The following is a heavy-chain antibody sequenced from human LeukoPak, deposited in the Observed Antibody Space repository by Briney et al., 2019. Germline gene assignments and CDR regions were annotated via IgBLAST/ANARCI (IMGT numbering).Heavy chain of an antibody. CDR1: GGSISSYY. V-gene: IGHV4-4*07. Sequence: SETLSLTCTVSGGSISSYYWSWIRQPAGKGLEWIGRIYSSGSINYNPSLKSRVNISVDKSKKQFSLKLSSVPAADTAVYYCSRDQGDYGSGTNYNLYYYYMDVWGKGTTVTVSS. CDR3: SRDQGDYGSGTNYNLYYYYMDV. CDR2: IYSSGSI. J-gene: IGHJ6*03. D-gene: IGHD3-10*01.